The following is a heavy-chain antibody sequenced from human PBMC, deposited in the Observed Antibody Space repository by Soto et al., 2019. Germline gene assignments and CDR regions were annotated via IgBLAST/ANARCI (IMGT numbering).Heavy chain of an antibody. CDR2: IIPIFGTA. CDR3: ARGFKGAQDIVVVPAYYYYYGMDV. D-gene: IGHD2-2*01. V-gene: IGHV1-69*13. Sequence: SLKVSCKASGGTFSSYAISWVRQAPGQGLEWMGGIIPIFGTANYAQKFQGRVTITADESTSTAYMELSSLRSEDTAVYYCARGFKGAQDIVVVPAYYYYYGMDVWGQGTTVTVSS. CDR1: GGTFSSYA. J-gene: IGHJ6*02.